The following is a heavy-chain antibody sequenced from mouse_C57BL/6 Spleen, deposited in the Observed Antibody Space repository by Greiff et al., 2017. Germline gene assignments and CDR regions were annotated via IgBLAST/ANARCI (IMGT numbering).Heavy chain of an antibody. V-gene: IGHV1-64*01. CDR2: IHPNSGST. Sequence: QVQLQQPGAELVKPGASVKLSCKASGYTFTSYWMHWVKQRPGQGLEWIGMIHPNSGSTNYNEKFKSKATLTVDKSSCTAYMQLRSLTSEDSAVYYCARPYGNYAGYFDDGGQGTTLTVSS. CDR3: ARPYGNYAGYFDD. D-gene: IGHD2-1*01. CDR1: GYTFTSYW. J-gene: IGHJ2*01.